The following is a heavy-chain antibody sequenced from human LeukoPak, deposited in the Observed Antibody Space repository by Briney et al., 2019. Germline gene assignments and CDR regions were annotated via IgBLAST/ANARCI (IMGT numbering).Heavy chain of an antibody. CDR1: GGSISSGSYY. CDR3: ARDGYCSSTSCYDI. J-gene: IGHJ3*02. CDR2: IYTSGST. V-gene: IGHV4-61*02. Sequence: SETLSLTCTVSGGSISSGSYYWSWIRQPARKGLEWIGRIYTSGSTNYNPSLKSRVTISVDTSKNQFSLKLSSVTAADTAVYYCARDGYCSSTSCYDIWGQGTMVTVSS. D-gene: IGHD2-2*03.